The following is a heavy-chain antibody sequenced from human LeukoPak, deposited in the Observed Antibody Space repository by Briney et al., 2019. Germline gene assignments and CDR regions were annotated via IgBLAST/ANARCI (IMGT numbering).Heavy chain of an antibody. Sequence: PSETLSLTCSVSGGSISYYYWSWIRQPPGKGLEWIGCIDYSGSTNYNPSLKSRVTISVDTSKNQFSLKLSSVTAADTAVYYCARAGPDSGYDYEVDYWGQGTLVTVSS. CDR1: GGSISYYY. V-gene: IGHV4-59*08. J-gene: IGHJ4*02. CDR2: IDYSGST. CDR3: ARAGPDSGYDYEVDY. D-gene: IGHD5-12*01.